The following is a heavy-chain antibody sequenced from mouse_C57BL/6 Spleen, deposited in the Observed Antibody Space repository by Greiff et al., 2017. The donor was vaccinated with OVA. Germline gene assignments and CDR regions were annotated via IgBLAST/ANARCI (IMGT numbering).Heavy chain of an antibody. J-gene: IGHJ4*01. CDR2: INPSNGGT. V-gene: IGHV1-53*01. CDR3: ARGDRGDYGKSSDARDY. Sequence: QVQLQQPGTELVKPGASVKLSCKASGYTFTSYWMHWVKQRPGQGLEWIGNINPSNGGTNYNEKFKSKATLTVDKSSSTAYMQLSSLTSEDSAVYYCARGDRGDYGKSSDARDYWGQGTSVTVSS. CDR1: GYTFTSYW. D-gene: IGHD2-1*01.